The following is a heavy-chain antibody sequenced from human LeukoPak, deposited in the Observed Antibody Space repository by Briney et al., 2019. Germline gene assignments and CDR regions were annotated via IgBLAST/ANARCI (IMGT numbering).Heavy chain of an antibody. D-gene: IGHD6-13*01. CDR1: GFTVSSNY. J-gene: IGHJ5*02. V-gene: IGHV3-53*01. Sequence: GGSLRLSCAASGFTVSSNYMSWVRQAPGKGLEWVSLIYSGGSTYYADSVKGRFTISRDNSKNTLYLQMNSLRAEDTAVYYCARGPPIAAAGTDNWFDPWGQGTLVTVSS. CDR2: IYSGGST. CDR3: ARGPPIAAAGTDNWFDP.